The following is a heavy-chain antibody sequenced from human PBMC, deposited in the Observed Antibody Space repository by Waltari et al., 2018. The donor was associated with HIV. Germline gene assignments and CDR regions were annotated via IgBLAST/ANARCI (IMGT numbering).Heavy chain of an antibody. V-gene: IGHV6-1*01. CDR1: GDSVSSNSAA. CDR2: TYYRSKWYN. J-gene: IGHJ6*02. Sequence: HVQLQQSGPGLVKPSQTLSLTCVISGDSVSSNSAAWNWIRQSPSRRLEWLGRTYYRSKWYNEYAVSVKSRITINPDTSKNHFSLQLNSVTPEDSAVYYCVRDRSARIEVAGRVYYYYGMDVWGQGTTVIVSS. CDR3: VRDRSARIEVAGRVYYYYGMDV. D-gene: IGHD6-19*01.